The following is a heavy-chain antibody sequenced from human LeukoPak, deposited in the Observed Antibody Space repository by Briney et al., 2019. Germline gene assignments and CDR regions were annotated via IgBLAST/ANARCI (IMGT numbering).Heavy chain of an antibody. CDR1: GFTFSSYA. Sequence: GGSLRLSCAASGFTFSSYAMSWVRRAPGKGLEWVSAISGSGGSTYYADSVKGRFTISRDNSKNTLYLQMNSLRAEDTAVYYCAKARQDLYYDFWSGPEDNWFDPWGQGTLVTVSS. CDR3: AKARQDLYYDFWSGPEDNWFDP. J-gene: IGHJ5*02. CDR2: ISGSGGST. V-gene: IGHV3-23*01. D-gene: IGHD3-3*01.